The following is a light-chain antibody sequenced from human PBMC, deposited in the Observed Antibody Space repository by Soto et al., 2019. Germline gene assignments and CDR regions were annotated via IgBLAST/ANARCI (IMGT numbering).Light chain of an antibody. CDR2: DAS. CDR1: QSVSSW. V-gene: IGKV1-5*01. J-gene: IGKJ3*01. CDR3: QQHNSYSFT. Sequence: DIQMTQSPSTLSSSVGDRVTITCRASQSVSSWLAWYQQKQGKAPKLLIYDASSLESGVPSRFSGSGSGTEFTLTISSLQPDDFATYYCQQHNSYSFTFGPGTKVDIK.